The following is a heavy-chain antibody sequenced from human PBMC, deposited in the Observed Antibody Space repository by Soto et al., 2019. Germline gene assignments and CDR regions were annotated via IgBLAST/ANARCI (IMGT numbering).Heavy chain of an antibody. Sequence: GGSLRLSCAASGFTFSSYGMHWVRQAPGKGLEWVAVISYDGSNKYYADSVKGRFTISRDNSKNTLYLQMNSLRAEDTAVYYCAKVSYSSSWFHYYYGMDVWGQGTTVTVSS. CDR2: ISYDGSNK. J-gene: IGHJ6*02. CDR3: AKVSYSSSWFHYYYGMDV. D-gene: IGHD6-13*01. V-gene: IGHV3-30*18. CDR1: GFTFSSYG.